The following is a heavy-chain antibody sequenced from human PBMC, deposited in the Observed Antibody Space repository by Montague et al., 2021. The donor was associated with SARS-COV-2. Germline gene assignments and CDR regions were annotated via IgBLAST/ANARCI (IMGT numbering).Heavy chain of an antibody. J-gene: IGHJ4*02. CDR2: ISSSISYL. CDR1: GFTVSSYS. Sequence: SLRLSCAASGFTVSSYSLNWVRQAPGKGLEWVSSISSSISYLYYSYSXXGRFTISRDNAKNSLYLQMNSLRAEDTAVYYCARGVEWLLFNVFDYWGQGTLVTVSS. V-gene: IGHV3-21*01. D-gene: IGHD3-3*01. CDR3: ARGVEWLLFNVFDY.